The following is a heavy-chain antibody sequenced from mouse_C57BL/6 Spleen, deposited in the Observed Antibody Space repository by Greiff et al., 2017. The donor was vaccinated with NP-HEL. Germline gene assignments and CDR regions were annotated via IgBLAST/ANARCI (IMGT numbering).Heavy chain of an antibody. CDR3: TGGGSNYPYYAMDY. CDR2: IRLKSDNYAT. J-gene: IGHJ4*01. CDR1: GFTFSNYW. D-gene: IGHD2-5*01. V-gene: IGHV6-3*01. Sequence: EVHLVESGGGLVQPGGSMKLSCVASGFTFSNYWMNWVRQSPEKGLEWVAQIRLKSDNYATHYAESVKGRFTISRADSKSSVYLQMNNLRAEDTGIYYCTGGGSNYPYYAMDYWGQGTSVTVSS.